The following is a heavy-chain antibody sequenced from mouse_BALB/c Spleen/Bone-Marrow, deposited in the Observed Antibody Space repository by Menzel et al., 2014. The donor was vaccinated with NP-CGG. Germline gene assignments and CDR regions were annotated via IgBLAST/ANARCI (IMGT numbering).Heavy chain of an antibody. V-gene: IGHV5-6-3*01. CDR1: GFTFSSYG. D-gene: IGHD2-4*01. Sequence: EVKLMESGGGLVQPGGSLKLSCAASGFTFSSYGMSWVRQTPDKRLEMIATINVNGDTTYHPDSVKGRFTISRDNVKNTLYLQMSSLKSEDTAMYYCARGYDYSSWFAYWGQGTLVTVPA. J-gene: IGHJ3*01. CDR3: ARGYDYSSWFAY. CDR2: INVNGDTT.